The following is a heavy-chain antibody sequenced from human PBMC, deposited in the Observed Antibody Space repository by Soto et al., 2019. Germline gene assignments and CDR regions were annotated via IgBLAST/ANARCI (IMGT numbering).Heavy chain of an antibody. CDR2: IYYSGST. Sequence: SETLSLTCTVSGGSISSYYWSWIRQPPGKGLEWIGYIYYSGSTNYNPSLKSRVTISVDTSKNQFSLKLSSVTAADTAVYYCARVKDFWSGYYTNWFDPWGQGTLVTVS. D-gene: IGHD3-3*01. V-gene: IGHV4-59*01. J-gene: IGHJ5*02. CDR3: ARVKDFWSGYYTNWFDP. CDR1: GGSISSYY.